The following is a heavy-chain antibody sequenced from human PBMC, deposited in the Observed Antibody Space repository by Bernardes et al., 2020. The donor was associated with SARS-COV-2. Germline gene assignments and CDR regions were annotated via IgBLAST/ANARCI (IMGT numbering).Heavy chain of an antibody. Sequence: TLSLTCTVSGGPISRFYWSWTRQPPGKGLEWIGYIHYNGSTDYNPSLKSRATISVDTSKNQFSLKLSSVTAADTAVYYCARGGWELGYWGQGTLVTVSS. V-gene: IGHV4-59*01. J-gene: IGHJ4*02. D-gene: IGHD1-26*01. CDR3: ARGGWELGY. CDR2: IHYNGST. CDR1: GGPISRFY.